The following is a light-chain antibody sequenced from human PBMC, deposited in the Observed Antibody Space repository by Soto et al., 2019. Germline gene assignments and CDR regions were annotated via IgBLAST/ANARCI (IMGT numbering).Light chain of an antibody. CDR2: GAS. CDR1: QSVSSSY. Sequence: EIVLTQSPGTLSLSPGERATLSCRASQSVSSSYLAWYQQKPGQAPRLLIYGASSRATGIPDRFSGSGCGKYFTITISRLEPEDFAVYCWQQYGSSPWTFGQGTKVEIK. V-gene: IGKV3-20*01. J-gene: IGKJ1*01. CDR3: QQYGSSPWT.